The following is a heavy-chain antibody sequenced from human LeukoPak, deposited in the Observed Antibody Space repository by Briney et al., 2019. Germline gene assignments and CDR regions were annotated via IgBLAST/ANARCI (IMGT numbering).Heavy chain of an antibody. CDR1: GFTFSSYS. Sequence: KSGGSLRLSCAASGFTFSSYSMNWVRQAPGKGLEWVSSISSSSSYIYYEDSVKGRFTISRDNAKNSLYLQMNSLRAEDTAVYYCARDEAVVVVAATDYYYYYMDVWGKGTTVTVSS. V-gene: IGHV3-21*01. CDR3: ARDEAVVVVAATDYYYYYMDV. D-gene: IGHD2-15*01. CDR2: ISSSSSYI. J-gene: IGHJ6*03.